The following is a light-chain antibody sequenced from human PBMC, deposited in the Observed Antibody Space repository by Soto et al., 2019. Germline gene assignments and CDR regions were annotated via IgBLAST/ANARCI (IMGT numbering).Light chain of an antibody. V-gene: IGLV4-69*01. CDR1: NGHSSYA. J-gene: IGLJ2*01. Sequence: QSVLTQSPSASASLGASVKLTCTLNNGHSSYAIAWHQQQPEKGPRYLMKVNSDGSHRKGDGIPDRFSGSSSGAERYLSISGLQSEDEADYYCQTWGSGIVVFGGGTKVTVL. CDR3: QTWGSGIVV. CDR2: VNSDGSH.